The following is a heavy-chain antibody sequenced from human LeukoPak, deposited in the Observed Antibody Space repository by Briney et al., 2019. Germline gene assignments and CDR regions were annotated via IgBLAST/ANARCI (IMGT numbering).Heavy chain of an antibody. CDR2: NYYSGST. V-gene: IGHV4-31*03. D-gene: IGHD3-10*01. J-gene: IGHJ5*02. CDR3: ARVVGTMVRGVGNWVDP. Sequence: PSQTLSLTCTVSVGSISRGVHYWSWIRHHPGKGLEWMWYNYYSGSTYYNPSLKSRVTISVDTSKNQFSLKLSFVTAADTAVYYCARVVGTMVRGVGNWVDPCCWGTLATVSS. CDR1: VGSISRGVHY.